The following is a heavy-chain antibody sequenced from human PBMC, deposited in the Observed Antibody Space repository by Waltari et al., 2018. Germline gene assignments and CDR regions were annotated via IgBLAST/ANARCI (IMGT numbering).Heavy chain of an antibody. D-gene: IGHD6-13*01. V-gene: IGHV1-69*05. CDR2: IIPIFGTA. CDR1: GGPFSSYV. Sequence: QVQLVQSGAAVKKPGSSVKVSCKASGGPFSSYVISWVRQAPGQGLEWMGGIIPIFGTANYAQKFQGRVTITTDESTSTAYMELSSLRSEDTAVYYCARPGSSWAHYFDYWGQGTLVTVSS. J-gene: IGHJ4*02. CDR3: ARPGSSWAHYFDY.